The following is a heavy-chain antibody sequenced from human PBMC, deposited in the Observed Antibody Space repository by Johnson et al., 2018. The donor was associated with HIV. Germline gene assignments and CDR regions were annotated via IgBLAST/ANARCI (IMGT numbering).Heavy chain of an antibody. CDR3: ARSPETGDRLWRAFDI. D-gene: IGHD4-17*01. CDR1: GFTFSTYW. V-gene: IGHV3-7*03. Sequence: VQLVESGGGLVQPGGSVILSCAASGFTFSTYWMSWVRQAPGRGLEWVASIKPDGSDKYSVDSVKGRFPISRDNAKNSLYLQMNSLRAEDTAVYYCARSPETGDRLWRAFDIWGQGTMVTVSS. CDR2: IKPDGSDK. J-gene: IGHJ3*02.